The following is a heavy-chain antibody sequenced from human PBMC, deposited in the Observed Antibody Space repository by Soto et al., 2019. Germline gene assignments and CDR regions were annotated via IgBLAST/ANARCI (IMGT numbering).Heavy chain of an antibody. Sequence: GASVKVSCKASGGTFSNFAISWVRQAPGQGLEWMGGIIPLFGTGNYAQKFQGRVTITADESTSTAYMELSSLRSEDTAVYYCARDKSRFEQHSSSWSNYYYYGMDVWGQGTTVTVSS. V-gene: IGHV1-69*13. CDR2: IIPLFGTG. CDR3: ARDKSRFEQHSSSWSNYYYYGMDV. J-gene: IGHJ6*02. D-gene: IGHD6-13*01. CDR1: GGTFSNFA.